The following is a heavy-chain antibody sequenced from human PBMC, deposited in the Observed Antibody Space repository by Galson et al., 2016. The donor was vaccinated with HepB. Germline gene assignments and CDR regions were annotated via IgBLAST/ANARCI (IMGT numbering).Heavy chain of an antibody. V-gene: IGHV6-1*01. CDR3: ARDRLTFACSGGGCYSAQDS. CDR1: GDSVSSDSAA. CDR2: TYYRSKWDN. D-gene: IGHD2-15*01. Sequence: CAISGDSVSSDSAAWNWIRQSPSRGLEWLGRTYYRSKWDNEYAASVRSRMTINPDTPKNQFSLQLNSLRVEDTAVYYCARDRLTFACSGGGCYSAQDSWGQGTLVTVSP. J-gene: IGHJ4*02.